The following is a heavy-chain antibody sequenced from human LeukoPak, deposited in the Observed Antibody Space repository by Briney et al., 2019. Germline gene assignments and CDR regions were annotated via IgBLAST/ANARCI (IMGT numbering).Heavy chain of an antibody. CDR3: ARAPLLWFPYYFDY. CDR1: GGSISSSSYY. Sequence: SETLSLTCTVSGGSISSSSYYWGWIRQPPGKGLEWIGSFYYVGSTYYNPSLKSRVTISVDTSRNQFSLKLSSVTAADTAVYYCARAPLLWFPYYFDYWGQGTLVTASS. D-gene: IGHD3-10*01. J-gene: IGHJ4*02. CDR2: FYYVGST. V-gene: IGHV4-39*01.